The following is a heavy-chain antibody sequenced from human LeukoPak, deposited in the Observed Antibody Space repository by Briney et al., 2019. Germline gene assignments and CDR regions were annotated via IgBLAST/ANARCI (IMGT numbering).Heavy chain of an antibody. D-gene: IGHD6-13*01. CDR3: ARFFEAAAGFSYYFDY. V-gene: IGHV1-2*02. J-gene: IGHJ4*02. Sequence: APVKVSCKASGYTFTGSYMHWVRQAPGQGLEWMGWINPNSGGTNYAQKFQGRVTMTRDTSISTAYMELSRLRSDDTAVYYCARFFEAAAGFSYYFDYWGRGTLVTVSS. CDR1: GYTFTGSY. CDR2: INPNSGGT.